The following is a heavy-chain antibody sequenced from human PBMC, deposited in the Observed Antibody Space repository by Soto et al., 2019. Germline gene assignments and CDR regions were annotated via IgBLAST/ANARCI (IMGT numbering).Heavy chain of an antibody. CDR2: ISSTTNYI. CDR3: ARESEDLTSSFDY. CDR1: GFTFTRFS. Sequence: GGSLRLSCAASGFTFTRFSMNWVRQAPGKGLEWVSSISSTTNYIYYGDSMKGRFTISRDNAKNSLYLEMNSLRAEDTAVYYCARESEDLTSSFDYWGQGTLVTVSS. V-gene: IGHV3-21*06. J-gene: IGHJ4*02.